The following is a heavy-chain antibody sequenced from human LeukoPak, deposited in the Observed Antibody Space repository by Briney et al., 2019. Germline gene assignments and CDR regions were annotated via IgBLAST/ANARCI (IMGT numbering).Heavy chain of an antibody. D-gene: IGHD1-14*01. CDR3: ARAEPGGAVIDY. CDR2: IIPIFGTA. CDR1: GGTFSSYA. J-gene: IGHJ4*02. Sequence: GASVKVSCKASGGTFSSYAISWVRQAPGQGLEWMGGIIPIFGTANYAQEFQGRVTITADESTSTAYMELSSLRSEDTAVYYCARAEPGGAVIDYWGQGTLVTVSS. V-gene: IGHV1-69*13.